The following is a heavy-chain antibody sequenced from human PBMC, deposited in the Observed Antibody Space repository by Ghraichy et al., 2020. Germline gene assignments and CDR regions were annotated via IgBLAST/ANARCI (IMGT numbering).Heavy chain of an antibody. V-gene: IGHV4-39*02. Sequence: SETLSLTCTVSGGSISSSSYYWGWIRQPPGKGLEWIGSIYYSGSTYYNPSLKSRVTISVDTSKIQFSLKLSSVTAADTAVYYCAREGKSGGSFYGMDVWGRGTTVTVSS. CDR2: IYYSGST. CDR1: GGSISSSSYY. J-gene: IGHJ6*02. CDR3: AREGKSGGSFYGMDV. D-gene: IGHD2-15*01.